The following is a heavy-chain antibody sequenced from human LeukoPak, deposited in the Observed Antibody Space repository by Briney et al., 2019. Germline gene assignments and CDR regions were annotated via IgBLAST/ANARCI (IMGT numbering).Heavy chain of an antibody. CDR3: ASPSIRYSSGWWAY. Sequence: PGGSLRLSCAASGFTFSSYSMNWVRQAPGKGLEWVSSISSSSYIYYADSVKGRFTISRGNAKNSLYLQMNSLRAEDTAVYYCASPSIRYSSGWWAYWGQGTLVTVSS. CDR2: ISSSSYI. D-gene: IGHD6-19*01. V-gene: IGHV3-21*01. CDR1: GFTFSSYS. J-gene: IGHJ4*02.